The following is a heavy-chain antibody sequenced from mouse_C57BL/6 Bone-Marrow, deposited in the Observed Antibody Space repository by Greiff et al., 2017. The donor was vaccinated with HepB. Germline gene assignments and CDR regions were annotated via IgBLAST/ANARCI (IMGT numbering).Heavy chain of an antibody. Sequence: VQLQESGPGLVAPSQSLSITCTVSGFSLTSYAISWVRQPPGKGLEWLGVIWTGGGTNYNSALKSRLSISKDNSKSQGFLKMNSLQTDDTARYYCARNLIYYYGSSYFWYFDVWGTGTTVTVSS. D-gene: IGHD1-1*01. V-gene: IGHV2-9-1*01. CDR2: IWTGGGT. CDR3: ARNLIYYYGSSYFWYFDV. J-gene: IGHJ1*03. CDR1: GFSLTSYA.